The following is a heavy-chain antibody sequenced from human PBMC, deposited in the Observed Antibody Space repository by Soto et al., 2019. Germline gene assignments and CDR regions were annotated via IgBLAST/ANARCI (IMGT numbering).Heavy chain of an antibody. CDR1: GFTFSNFW. V-gene: IGHV3-74*01. Sequence: PGGSLRLSCVVSGFTFSNFWMHWVRQAPGKGLVWVSRISSDGSSTYYADSVEDRFTISRDNAKNTLYLQMNSLRAEDTAVYYCAKQKALLLWFGEDHDAFDIWGQGTMVTVSS. J-gene: IGHJ3*02. CDR2: ISSDGSST. CDR3: AKQKALLLWFGEDHDAFDI. D-gene: IGHD3-10*01.